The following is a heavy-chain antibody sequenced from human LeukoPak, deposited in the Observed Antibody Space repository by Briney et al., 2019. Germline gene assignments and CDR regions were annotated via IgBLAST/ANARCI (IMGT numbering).Heavy chain of an antibody. V-gene: IGHV3-21*01. Sequence: GGSLRLSCAASGFTFSSYNMNWVRQTPGKGLEWVSSITRDTIYTFYADSVKGRFTISRDNAKNSLSLQMNSLRAEDTAVYYCARDPYNGYYGDDYYYYMDVWGKGTTVTISS. CDR2: ITRDTIYT. J-gene: IGHJ6*03. CDR1: GFTFSSYN. D-gene: IGHD4-17*01. CDR3: ARDPYNGYYGDDYYYYMDV.